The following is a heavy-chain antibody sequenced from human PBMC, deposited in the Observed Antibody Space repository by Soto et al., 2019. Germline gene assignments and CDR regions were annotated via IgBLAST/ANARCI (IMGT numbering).Heavy chain of an antibody. V-gene: IGHV4-31*03. D-gene: IGHD3-10*01. CDR1: GGSISSGGYY. J-gene: IGHJ6*02. Sequence: QVQLQESGPGLVKPSQTLSLTCTVSGGSISSGGYYWSWIRQHPGKGLEWIGYIYYSGSTYYNPSLKSRVTISVDTSKNQFSLKLSSVTAADTAVYYCARGYGSGSYHAVYYYYGMDVWGQGTTVTVSS. CDR3: ARGYGSGSYHAVYYYYGMDV. CDR2: IYYSGST.